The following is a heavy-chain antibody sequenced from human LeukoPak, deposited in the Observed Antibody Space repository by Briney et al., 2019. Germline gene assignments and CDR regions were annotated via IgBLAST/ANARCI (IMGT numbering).Heavy chain of an antibody. D-gene: IGHD2-15*01. V-gene: IGHV4-39*01. J-gene: IGHJ4*02. CDR1: GGSISSSSYY. Sequence: SETLSLTCTVSGGSISSSSYYWGWIRQPPGKGLEWIGSIYYSGSTYYNPSLKSRVTISVDTSKNQFPLKLSSVTAADTAVYYCARPGGRDWGQGTLVTVSS. CDR2: IYYSGST. CDR3: ARPGGRD.